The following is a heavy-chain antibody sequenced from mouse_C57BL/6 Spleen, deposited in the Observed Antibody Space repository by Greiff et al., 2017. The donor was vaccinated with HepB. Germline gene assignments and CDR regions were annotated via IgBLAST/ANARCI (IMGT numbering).Heavy chain of an antibody. D-gene: IGHD2-3*01. CDR2: ISSGSSTI. J-gene: IGHJ2*01. CDR1: GFTFSDYG. Sequence: EVQVVESGGGLVKPGGSLKLSCAASGFTFSDYGMHWVRQAPEKGLEWVAYISSGSSTIYYADTVKGRFTISRDNAKNTLFLQMTSLRSEDTAMYYGARNDGYYAGFLVDDWGQGTTLTVSS. V-gene: IGHV5-17*01. CDR3: ARNDGYYAGFLVDD.